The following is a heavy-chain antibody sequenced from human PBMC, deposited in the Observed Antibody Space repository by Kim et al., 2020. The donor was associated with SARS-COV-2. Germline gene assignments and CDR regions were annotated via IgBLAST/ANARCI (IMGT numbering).Heavy chain of an antibody. Sequence: GGSLRLSCAASGFTFSSYAMHWVRQAPGKGLEWVAVISYDGSNKYYADSVKGRFTISRDNSKNTLYLQMNSLRAEDTAVYYCARDLAAVAHNVIWGQGTMVTVSS. CDR1: GFTFSSYA. CDR2: ISYDGSNK. CDR3: ARDLAAVAHNVI. V-gene: IGHV3-30*04. J-gene: IGHJ3*02. D-gene: IGHD1-1*01.